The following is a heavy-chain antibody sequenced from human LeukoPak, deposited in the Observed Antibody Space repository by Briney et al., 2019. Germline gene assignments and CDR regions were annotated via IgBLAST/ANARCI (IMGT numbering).Heavy chain of an antibody. J-gene: IGHJ6*03. CDR1: GFTFSSYW. V-gene: IGHV3-7*01. CDR3: ARPQGIAARSDYYYYMDV. D-gene: IGHD6-6*01. Sequence: GGSLRLSCAASGFTFSSYWMSWVRQAPGKGLEWVANIKQDGSEKYYVDSVKGRFTISRDNAKNSLYLQMNSLRAEDTAVYYCARPQGIAARSDYYYYMDVWGKGTTVTVSS. CDR2: IKQDGSEK.